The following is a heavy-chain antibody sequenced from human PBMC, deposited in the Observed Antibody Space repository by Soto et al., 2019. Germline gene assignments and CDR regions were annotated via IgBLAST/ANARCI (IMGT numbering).Heavy chain of an antibody. CDR2: ISGSGGST. CDR3: AKVVAKDIVVVPAAFFRHTRREYYFDY. CDR1: GFTFSSCA. V-gene: IGHV3-23*01. J-gene: IGHJ4*02. Sequence: GGSLRLSCAASGFTFSSCAMSWVRQAPGKGLEWVSAISGSGGSTYYADSVKGRFTISRDNSKNTLYLQMNSLRAEDTAVYYCAKVVAKDIVVVPAAFFRHTRREYYFDYWGQGTLVTVSS. D-gene: IGHD2-2*01.